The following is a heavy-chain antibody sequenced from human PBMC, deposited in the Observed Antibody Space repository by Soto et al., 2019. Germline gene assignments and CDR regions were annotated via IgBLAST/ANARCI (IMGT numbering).Heavy chain of an antibody. CDR2: ISSSSSYI. CDR3: ARDAGGYMMITFGGVIRYFDY. V-gene: IGHV3-21*01. Sequence: EVQLVESRGGLVKPGGSLRLSCAASGFTFSSYSMNWVRQAPGKGLEWVSSISSSSSYIYYADSVKGRFTISRDNAKNSLYLQMNSLRAEDTAVYYCARDAGGYMMITFGGVIRYFDYWGQGTLVTVSS. D-gene: IGHD3-16*02. J-gene: IGHJ4*02. CDR1: GFTFSSYS.